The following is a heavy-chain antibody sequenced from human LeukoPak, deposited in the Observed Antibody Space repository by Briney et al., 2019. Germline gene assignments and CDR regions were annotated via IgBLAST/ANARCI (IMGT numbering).Heavy chain of an antibody. J-gene: IGHJ4*02. CDR1: GGSISSSSYY. D-gene: IGHD6-19*01. CDR2: IYYSGST. CDR3: ARLSKIAVAGRGSDY. V-gene: IGHV4-39*07. Sequence: SETLSLTCTVSGGSISSSSYYWGWIRQPPGKGLEWIGSIYYSGSTYYNPPLKSRVTISVDTSKNQFSLKLSSVTAADTAVYYCARLSKIAVAGRGSDYWGQGTLVTVSS.